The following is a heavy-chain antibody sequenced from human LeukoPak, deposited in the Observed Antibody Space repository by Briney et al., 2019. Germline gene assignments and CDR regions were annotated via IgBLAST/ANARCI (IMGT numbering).Heavy chain of an antibody. CDR2: ISGSGGST. D-gene: IGHD3-22*01. J-gene: IGHJ5*02. CDR1: GFTFSSYA. Sequence: PGGSLRLSCAASGFTFSSYAMSWVRQAPGKGLEWVSAISGSGGSTYYADSVKGRFTISRDNSKNTLYLQMNSLRAEDTAVYYCAKSHDSSGYYYPNWFDPWGQGTLVTVSS. V-gene: IGHV3-23*01. CDR3: AKSHDSSGYYYPNWFDP.